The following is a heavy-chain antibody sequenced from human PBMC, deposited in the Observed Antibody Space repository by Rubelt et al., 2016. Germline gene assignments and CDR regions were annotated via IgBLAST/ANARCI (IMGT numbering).Heavy chain of an antibody. Sequence: EVQLLESGGGLVQPGGSLRLSCAASGFTFGSYAMTWVRQAPGKGLEWVSSLDVNGFSTFYADSVRGRFTISGDKFKKTLYLQMNSLRVEDTAVYYCAKGGISTVGLGHWGQGTLVTVSS. CDR2: LDVNGFST. J-gene: IGHJ4*02. V-gene: IGHV3-23*05. D-gene: IGHD6-13*01. CDR3: AKGGISTVGLGH. CDR1: GFTFGSYA.